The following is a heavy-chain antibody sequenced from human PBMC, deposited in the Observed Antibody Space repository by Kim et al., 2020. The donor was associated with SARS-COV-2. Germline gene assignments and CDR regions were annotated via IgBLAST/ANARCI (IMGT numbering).Heavy chain of an antibody. D-gene: IGHD3-10*01. CDR3: VREAPGTGGFDI. Sequence: SYAQKCQGRVTMTGDTSTTTVSMELSSLRSEDTAMYYCVREAPGTGGFDIWGQGTMVTVS. J-gene: IGHJ3*02. V-gene: IGHV1-46*01.